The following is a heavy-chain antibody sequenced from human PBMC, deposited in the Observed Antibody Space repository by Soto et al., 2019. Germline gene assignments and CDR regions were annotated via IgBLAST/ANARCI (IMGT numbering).Heavy chain of an antibody. V-gene: IGHV4-30-4*01. D-gene: IGHD6-6*01. CDR1: GDSISSGDHY. CDR3: ARGAYSDSSSYFDY. CDR2: IYYSGTT. J-gene: IGHJ4*02. Sequence: QVQLQESGPGLVKPSQTLSLTCTVSGDSISSGDHYWSWIRQPPGKGLEWIGYIYYSGTTYSRPPRQSRVTISVDTSKNQFSLKLNSVTAADTAVYYCARGAYSDSSSYFDYWGQGTLVPVSS.